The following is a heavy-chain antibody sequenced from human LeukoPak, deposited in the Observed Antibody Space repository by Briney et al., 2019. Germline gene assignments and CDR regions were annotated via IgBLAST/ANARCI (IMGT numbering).Heavy chain of an antibody. D-gene: IGHD2-15*01. V-gene: IGHV4-4*02. CDR3: ARSVEGYCRGGSCYYSSSYMDV. Sequence: SGTLSLTCAVSGGSISSSNWWSWVRQPPGKGLEWIGEIYHSGSTNYNPSLKSRVTISVDTSKNQFSLKLSSVTAADTAVYYCARSVEGYCRGGSCYYSSSYMDVWGKGTTVTVSS. J-gene: IGHJ6*03. CDR2: IYHSGST. CDR1: GGSISSSNW.